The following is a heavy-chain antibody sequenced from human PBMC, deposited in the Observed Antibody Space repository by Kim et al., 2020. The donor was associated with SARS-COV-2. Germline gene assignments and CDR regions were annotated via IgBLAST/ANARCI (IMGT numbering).Heavy chain of an antibody. CDR3: ARNSLLRRLPDY. V-gene: IGHV4-59*08. J-gene: IGHJ4*02. D-gene: IGHD5-18*01. Sequence: SETLSLTCTVSGGSISSYYWSWIRQPPGKGLEWIGYIYYSGSTNYNPSLKSRVTISVDTSKNQFSLKLSSVTAADTAVYYCARNSLLRRLPDYWGQGTLVTVSS. CDR1: GGSISSYY. CDR2: IYYSGST.